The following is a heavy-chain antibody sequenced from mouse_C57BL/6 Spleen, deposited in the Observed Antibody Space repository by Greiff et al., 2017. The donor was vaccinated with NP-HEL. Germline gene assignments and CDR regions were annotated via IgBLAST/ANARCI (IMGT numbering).Heavy chain of an antibody. CDR1: GFSLTSYG. Sequence: QVQLKESGPGLVQPSQSLSITCTVSGFSLTSYGVHWVRQSPGKGLEWLGVIWSGGSTDYNAAFISRLSISKDNSKSQVFFKMNSLQADDTPIYYCARITTDYYAMDYWGQGTSVTVSS. CDR3: ARITTDYYAMDY. V-gene: IGHV2-2*01. CDR2: IWSGGST. J-gene: IGHJ4*01. D-gene: IGHD1-1*01.